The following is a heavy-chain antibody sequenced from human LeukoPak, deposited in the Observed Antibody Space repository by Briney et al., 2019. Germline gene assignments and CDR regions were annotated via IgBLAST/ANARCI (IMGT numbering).Heavy chain of an antibody. CDR3: ARDFSIAARPFDP. Sequence: PGGSLRLSCAASGFTFSSYSMNWVRQAPGKGLEWVSYISSSSSTIYYADSVKGRFTISRDNAKNSLYLQMNSLRAEDTAVYYCARDFSIAARPFDPWGQGTLVTVSS. CDR1: GFTFSSYS. D-gene: IGHD6-6*01. CDR2: ISSSSSTI. V-gene: IGHV3-48*01. J-gene: IGHJ5*02.